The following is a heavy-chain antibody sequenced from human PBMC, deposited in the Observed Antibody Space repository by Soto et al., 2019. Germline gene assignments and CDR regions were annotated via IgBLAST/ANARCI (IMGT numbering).Heavy chain of an antibody. V-gene: IGHV4-4*02. J-gene: IGHJ4*02. D-gene: IGHD6-13*01. Sequence: SETLSLTCAVSGGSISSSNWWSWVRQPPGKGLEWIGEIYHSGSTNYNPSLKSRVTISVDTSKNQFSLKLSSVTAADTAVYYCATPDSSSWYSYDYWGQGTLVTVSS. CDR2: IYHSGST. CDR3: ATPDSSSWYSYDY. CDR1: GGSISSSNW.